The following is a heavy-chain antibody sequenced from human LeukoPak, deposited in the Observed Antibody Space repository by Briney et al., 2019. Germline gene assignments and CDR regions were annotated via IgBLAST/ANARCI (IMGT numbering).Heavy chain of an antibody. Sequence: SETLSLTCTVSGGSISSYYWSWIRQPPGKGLEWIGYIYYSGSTNYNPSLKSRVTISVDTSKNQFSLKLSSVTAADTAVYYCAKDQAGNGWLQQRYHWFDPWGQGTLVTVSS. V-gene: IGHV4-59*01. J-gene: IGHJ5*02. CDR1: GGSISSYY. D-gene: IGHD5-24*01. CDR2: IYYSGST. CDR3: AKDQAGNGWLQQRYHWFDP.